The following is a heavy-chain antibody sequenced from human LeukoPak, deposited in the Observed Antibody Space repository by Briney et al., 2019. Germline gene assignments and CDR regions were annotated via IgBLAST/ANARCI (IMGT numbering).Heavy chain of an antibody. CDR3: ARGTRWFDP. CDR2: IYYSGST. V-gene: IGHV4-59*01. Sequence: PSETLSLTCTVSGGSISSYYWSWIRQPPGKGLEWIGYIYYSGSTNYNPSLKSRVTISVDTSKNQFSLKLSSVTAADPAVYYCARGTRWFDPWGQGTLVTVSS. D-gene: IGHD2-2*01. CDR1: GGSISSYY. J-gene: IGHJ5*02.